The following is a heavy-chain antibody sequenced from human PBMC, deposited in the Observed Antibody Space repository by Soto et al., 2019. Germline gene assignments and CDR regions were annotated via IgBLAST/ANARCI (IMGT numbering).Heavy chain of an antibody. V-gene: IGHV5-51*01. CDR3: ARRSCSDSSTCCFLDY. CDR1: GYSFTSYW. Sequence: GESLKISCKGSGYSFTSYWINWVRQMPGKGLEWMGIIYAGDSDTRYSPSFQGQVTISVDKSISTAYLQWSSLQASDTAIYYCARRSCSDSSTCCFLDYWAQGTLVPVSS. D-gene: IGHD2-2*01. J-gene: IGHJ4*02. CDR2: IYAGDSDT.